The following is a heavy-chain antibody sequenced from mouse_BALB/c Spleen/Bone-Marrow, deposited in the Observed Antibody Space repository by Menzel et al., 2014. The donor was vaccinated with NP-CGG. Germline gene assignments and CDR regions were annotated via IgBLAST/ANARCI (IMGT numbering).Heavy chain of an antibody. D-gene: IGHD2-14*01. CDR1: GYTFTSYC. CDR3: SRPAKGTPCYAMDY. V-gene: IGHV1S22*01. Sequence: LKHSGPELVRPGASVKLSCKASGYTFTSYCMHWVKQRPGQGLEWIGNIYPGSGSTNYDEKFESKATLTEDTSSSPSYMQFSNLTSEDSADYYCSRPAKGTPCYAMDYWGQGPSVTVSS. J-gene: IGHJ4*01. CDR2: IYPGSGST.